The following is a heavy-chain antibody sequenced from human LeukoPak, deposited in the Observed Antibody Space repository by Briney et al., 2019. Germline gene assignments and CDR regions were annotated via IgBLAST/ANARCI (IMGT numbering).Heavy chain of an antibody. CDR1: GGSISSGGYY. D-gene: IGHD5-12*01. Sequence: SETLSLTCTVSGGSISSGGYYWSWIRQHPGKGLEWIGYIYYSGSTYYNPSLKSRVTISVDTSKNQFSLKLSSVTAADTAVYYCASTYLYSGYDLYYYYGMDVWGQGTTVTVS. J-gene: IGHJ6*02. V-gene: IGHV4-31*03. CDR3: ASTYLYSGYDLYYYYGMDV. CDR2: IYYSGST.